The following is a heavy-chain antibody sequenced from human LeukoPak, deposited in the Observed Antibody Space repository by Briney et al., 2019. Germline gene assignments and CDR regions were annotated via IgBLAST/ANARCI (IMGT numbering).Heavy chain of an antibody. V-gene: IGHV3-66*01. CDR1: GFTVISNY. J-gene: IGHJ4*02. CDR3: ARGYLIDY. CDR2: VYSGDRT. Sequence: GGSLRLSCAASGFTVISNYMSWVRHAPGKGLEWVSVVYSGDRTYYADSVKVRFTITRDDSTNTLYLLMNSLRAEDTAVYYCARGYLIDYWGQGTLVTVSS. D-gene: IGHD1-26*01.